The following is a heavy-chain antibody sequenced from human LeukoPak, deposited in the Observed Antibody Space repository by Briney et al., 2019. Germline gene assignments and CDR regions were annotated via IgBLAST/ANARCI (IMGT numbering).Heavy chain of an antibody. CDR2: IYIGGST. CDR3: ARESGYGYYYCGMAV. CDR1: RVTARGND. V-gene: IGHV3-53*01. Sequence: RGTPRLSRAASRVTARGNDMSWGREAPGQGVEWVSVIYIGGSTYYADSAKGRFTISRAKATNTLYLQMNRLRADATAADYCARESGYGYYYCGMAVWGQGPTVTVSS. J-gene: IGHJ6*02. D-gene: IGHD3-3*01.